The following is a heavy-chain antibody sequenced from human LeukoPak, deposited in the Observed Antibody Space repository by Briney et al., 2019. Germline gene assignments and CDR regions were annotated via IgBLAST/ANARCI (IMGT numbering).Heavy chain of an antibody. CDR3: TKRPFSGYFEY. V-gene: IGHV4-39*07. CDR2: IYHSGST. Sequence: PSETLSLTCTVSGGSISNRNYYWTWIRQPPGKGLEWIGEIYHSGSTNYNPSLKSRVTISVDKSKTQFSLKLSSVTAADTAVYYCTKRPFSGYFEYWGQGTLVTVSS. J-gene: IGHJ4*02. D-gene: IGHD6-25*01. CDR1: GGSISNRNYY.